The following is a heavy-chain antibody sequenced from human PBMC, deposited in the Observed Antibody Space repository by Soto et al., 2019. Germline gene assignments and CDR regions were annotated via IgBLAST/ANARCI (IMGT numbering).Heavy chain of an antibody. V-gene: IGHV3-66*01. D-gene: IGHD5-12*01. CDR3: ARDRGYR. CDR1: GFSVGDNY. Sequence: EVQLVESGGGLVQPGGSLRLSCAASGFSVGDNYMKWVRQAPGKGLEWVSLIYSGGSTFYADSVKGRFTISRDNSKNTLFLQMNNLRVDDTAVYYCARDRGYRWGQGTMVTGSA. CDR2: IYSGGST. J-gene: IGHJ3*01.